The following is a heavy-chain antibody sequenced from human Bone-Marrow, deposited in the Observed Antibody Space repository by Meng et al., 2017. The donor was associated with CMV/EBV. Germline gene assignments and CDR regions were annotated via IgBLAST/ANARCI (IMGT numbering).Heavy chain of an antibody. CDR3: ARGPSAIFGVVISY. J-gene: IGHJ4*02. CDR1: GFTVSSNY. Sequence: GESLKISCAASGFTVSSNYMSWVRQAPGKGLEWVSVIYSGGSTYYADSVKGRFTISRDNSKNTLYLQMNSLRAEDTAVYYCARGPSAIFGVVISYWGQGTLVTVSS. CDR2: IYSGGST. D-gene: IGHD3-3*01. V-gene: IGHV3-53*01.